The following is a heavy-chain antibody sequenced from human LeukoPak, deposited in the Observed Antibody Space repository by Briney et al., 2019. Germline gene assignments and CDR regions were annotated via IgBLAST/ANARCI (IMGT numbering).Heavy chain of an antibody. CDR1: GFTVSSNY. D-gene: IGHD4-17*01. CDR3: ARDVGMTTATNPAPY. J-gene: IGHJ4*02. Sequence: GGSLRLSCAASGFTVSSNYMSWVRQAPGKGLEWVSVIYSGGSTYYADSVKGRFTISRDNSKNTLYFQMNSLRAEDTAVYYCARDVGMTTATNPAPYWGQGTLVTVSS. V-gene: IGHV3-66*01. CDR2: IYSGGST.